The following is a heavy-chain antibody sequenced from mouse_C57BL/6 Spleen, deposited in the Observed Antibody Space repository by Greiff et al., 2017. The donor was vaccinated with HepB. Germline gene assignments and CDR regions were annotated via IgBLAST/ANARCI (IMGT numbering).Heavy chain of an antibody. Sequence: QVQLQQPGAELAKPGASVKLSCKASGYTFTSYWMHWVKQRPGQGLEWIGMIHPNSGSTNYNEKFKSKATLTVDKSSSTAYMQLSSLTSEDSAVYYCARSADSSFAYWGQGTLVTVSA. CDR3: ARSADSSFAY. CDR1: GYTFTSYW. D-gene: IGHD3-2*01. J-gene: IGHJ3*01. CDR2: IHPNSGST. V-gene: IGHV1-64*01.